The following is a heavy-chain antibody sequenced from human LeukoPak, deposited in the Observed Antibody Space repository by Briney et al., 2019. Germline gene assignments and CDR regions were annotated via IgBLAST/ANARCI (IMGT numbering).Heavy chain of an antibody. CDR3: ASSSGYYRGYFDY. D-gene: IGHD3-22*01. CDR1: RFTFSSYA. V-gene: IGHV3-23*01. J-gene: IGHJ4*02. CDR2: ISGSGDSK. Sequence: SGGSLRLSCAASRFTFSSYAMNWVRQAPGKGLDWVSSISGSGDSKYYAGSVKGRFTISRDNSKNTLYLQMNSLRAEDTAVYYCASSSGYYRGYFDYWGQGTLVTVSS.